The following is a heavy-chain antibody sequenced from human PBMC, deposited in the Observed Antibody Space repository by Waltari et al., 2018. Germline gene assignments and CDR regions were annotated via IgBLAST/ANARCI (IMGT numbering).Heavy chain of an antibody. Sequence: EVQLVESGGGLVKPGGSLRLSCAASGFTFSSYSMTWVRQAPGKGLEWVSSISSSSSYIYYADSVKGRFTISRDNAKNSLYLQMNSLRAEDTAVYYCARRQYYFDYWGQGTLVTVSS. J-gene: IGHJ4*02. V-gene: IGHV3-21*01. CDR2: ISSSSSYI. CDR3: ARRQYYFDY. CDR1: GFTFSSYS.